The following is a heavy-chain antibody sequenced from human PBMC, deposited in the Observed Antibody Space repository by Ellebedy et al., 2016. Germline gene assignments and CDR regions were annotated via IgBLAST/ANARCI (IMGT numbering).Heavy chain of an antibody. Sequence: ASVKVSXXASGYTFTSYYMHWVRQAPGQGLEWMGWINPNSGGTNYAQKFQGRVTMTRDTSISTAYMELSRLRSDDTAVYYCARDRYGDYLFDYWGQGTLVTVSS. J-gene: IGHJ4*02. CDR3: ARDRYGDYLFDY. D-gene: IGHD4-17*01. CDR2: INPNSGGT. CDR1: GYTFTSYY. V-gene: IGHV1-2*02.